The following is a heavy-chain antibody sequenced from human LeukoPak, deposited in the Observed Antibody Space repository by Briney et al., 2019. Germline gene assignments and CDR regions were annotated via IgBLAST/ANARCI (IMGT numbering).Heavy chain of an antibody. Sequence: GGSLRLSCTASGFTFSDYYMSWIRQAPGKGLEWVSYISSSSSYTKYADSVKGRFTISRDNARNSLYLQMNSLRAEDTAVYFCARPTTVTMVDAFNIWGLGTMVTVSS. D-gene: IGHD4-17*01. CDR2: ISSSSSYT. CDR1: GFTFSDYY. V-gene: IGHV3-11*06. CDR3: ARPTTVTMVDAFNI. J-gene: IGHJ3*02.